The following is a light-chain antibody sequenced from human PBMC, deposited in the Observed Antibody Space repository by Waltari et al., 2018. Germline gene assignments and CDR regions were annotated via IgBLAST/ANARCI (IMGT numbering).Light chain of an antibody. CDR2: NTN. Sequence: QTVVTQEPSFSVSPGGTVTLTCGLGSGSVSSNSHPSWYQQTPGQAPRTLIYNTNTRLSGVPDRFSGSILGNKAALTITGAQADDESDYYCLLFMGGGVYVFGTGTKVTVL. J-gene: IGLJ1*01. CDR3: LLFMGGGVYV. CDR1: SGSVSSNSH. V-gene: IGLV8-61*01.